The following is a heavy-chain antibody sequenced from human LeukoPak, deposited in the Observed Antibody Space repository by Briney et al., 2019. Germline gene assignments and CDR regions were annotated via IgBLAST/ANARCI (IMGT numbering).Heavy chain of an antibody. Sequence: GGSLRLSCSASGFAFSDNWMHWVRQAPGKGLEWVAVISYDGSKKYYADSVKGRFTISRDNSKNTLYLQMNSLRAEDTAEYYCARDPYGDYVGGYIDYWGQGTLVTVSS. CDR3: ARDPYGDYVGGYIDY. CDR2: ISYDGSKK. D-gene: IGHD4-17*01. J-gene: IGHJ4*02. V-gene: IGHV3-30-3*01. CDR1: GFAFSDNW.